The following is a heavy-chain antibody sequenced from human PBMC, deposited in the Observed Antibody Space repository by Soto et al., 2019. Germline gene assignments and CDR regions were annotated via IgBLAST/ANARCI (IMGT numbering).Heavy chain of an antibody. Sequence: VASVKVSCKASGGTFSSYAISWVRQAPGQGLEWMGGIIPIFGTANYAQKFQGRVTITADESTSTAYMELSSLRSEDTAVYYCARGQITFGGVIAQTVIHYYYYGMDVWGQGTTVTVSS. V-gene: IGHV1-69*13. CDR3: ARGQITFGGVIAQTVIHYYYYGMDV. J-gene: IGHJ6*02. CDR2: IIPIFGTA. CDR1: GGTFSSYA. D-gene: IGHD3-16*02.